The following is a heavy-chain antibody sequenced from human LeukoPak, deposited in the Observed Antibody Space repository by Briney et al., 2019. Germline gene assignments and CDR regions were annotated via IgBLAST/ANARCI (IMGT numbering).Heavy chain of an antibody. CDR1: GGSISSSSYY. J-gene: IGHJ4*02. Sequence: SETLPLTCTVSGGSISSSSYYWGWIRQPPGKGLEWIGSIYYGGSSYYNPSLKSRVTISVDTSKNQFSLKLSSMAAADTAVYYCASRTRDSGDYVGFDYWGQGTLVTVSS. D-gene: IGHD4-17*01. CDR2: IYYGGSS. CDR3: ASRTRDSGDYVGFDY. V-gene: IGHV4-39*01.